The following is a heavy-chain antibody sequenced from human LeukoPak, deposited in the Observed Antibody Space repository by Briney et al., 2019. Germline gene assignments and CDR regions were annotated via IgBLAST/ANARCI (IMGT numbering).Heavy chain of an antibody. CDR2: ISGSGGST. D-gene: IGHD4-17*01. J-gene: IGHJ3*02. CDR1: GFTFSRYA. CDR3: AKGPTVTRSDAFDI. V-gene: IGHV3-23*01. Sequence: AGGSLRLSCAGSGFTFSRYARSWDRQAQGKGLEWVSAISGSGGSTYYADSVKGRFTISRDNSKNTLYLQMNSLRAEDTAVYYCAKGPTVTRSDAFDIWGQGTMVTVSS.